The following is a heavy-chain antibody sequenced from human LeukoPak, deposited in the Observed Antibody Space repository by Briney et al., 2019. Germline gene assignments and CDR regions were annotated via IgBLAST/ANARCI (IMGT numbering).Heavy chain of an antibody. Sequence: TSETLSLTCTVSGGSISSYYWSWIRQPPGKGLEWIGYIYYSGSTNYNPSLKSRVTISVDTSKNQFSLKLSSVTAAETAVYYCARGYCSGGSCYWFDYWGRGTLVTVSS. CDR2: IYYSGST. V-gene: IGHV4-59*08. J-gene: IGHJ4*02. CDR1: GGSISSYY. D-gene: IGHD2-15*01. CDR3: ARGYCSGGSCYWFDY.